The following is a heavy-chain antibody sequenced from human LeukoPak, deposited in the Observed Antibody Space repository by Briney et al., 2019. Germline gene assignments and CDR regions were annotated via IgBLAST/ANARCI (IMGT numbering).Heavy chain of an antibody. CDR3: ATGSGTYSPDH. CDR2: ITPNSGGT. V-gene: IGHV1-2*02. J-gene: IGHJ4*02. CDR1: GYTFTGQY. Sequence: ASVKVSCKASGYTFTGQYLHWVRQAPGQGLEWMGWITPNSGGTNYAQKFQGRVTMTRDTSISTAYMELSSLRSDDTAVYYCATGSGTYSPDHWGQGTLVTVSS. D-gene: IGHD3-10*01.